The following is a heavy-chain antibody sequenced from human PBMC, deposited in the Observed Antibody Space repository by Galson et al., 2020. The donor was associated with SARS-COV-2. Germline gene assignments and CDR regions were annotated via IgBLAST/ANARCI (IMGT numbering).Heavy chain of an antibody. V-gene: IGHV5-51*01. CDR2: IYPGDSDT. CDR1: GYSSTSYW. D-gene: IGHD6-19*01. J-gene: IGHJ4*02. CDR3: ARHPASRRKWLDRSVDY. Sequence: GESLKISCKGSGYSSTSYWIGWVSQMPGKGLEWMGNIYPGDSDTRYSPSFQGQVTISADKSISTAYLQWTSLKASDTAMYYCARHPASRRKWLDRSVDYWGQGTLVTVSS.